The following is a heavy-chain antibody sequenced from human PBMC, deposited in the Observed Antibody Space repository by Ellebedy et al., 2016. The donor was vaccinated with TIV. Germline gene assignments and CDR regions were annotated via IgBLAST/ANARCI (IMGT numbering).Heavy chain of an antibody. CDR1: GVPIKTNY. V-gene: IGHV4-59*01. D-gene: IGHD6-19*01. CDR2: IYYVWGI. Sequence: MPSETLSLTCTVSGVPIKTNYWSWIRQTPGKGLEWICYIYYVWGINYNPSLKGRVTLSLDTSKNQFSLNLTSVTAADTAMYYCARPYSSGWLGRSAFDIWGHGTLVTVSS. CDR3: ARPYSSGWLGRSAFDI. J-gene: IGHJ3*02.